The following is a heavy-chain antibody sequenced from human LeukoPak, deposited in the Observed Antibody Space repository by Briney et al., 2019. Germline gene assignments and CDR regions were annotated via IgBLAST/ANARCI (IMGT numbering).Heavy chain of an antibody. CDR2: ISYYGSNK. V-gene: IGHV3-30*04. CDR3: ARGPSARFFGVGKGAFDI. D-gene: IGHD3-3*01. J-gene: IGHJ3*02. CDR1: GFTFSSYT. Sequence: GGSLRLSCAASGFTFSSYTMHWVRQAPGKGLEGVAVISYYGSNKYYADSVQGRFTLSRDTSKNTLYLQMNSLRAEDTAVYYCARGPSARFFGVGKGAFDIWGQGTMVTVSS.